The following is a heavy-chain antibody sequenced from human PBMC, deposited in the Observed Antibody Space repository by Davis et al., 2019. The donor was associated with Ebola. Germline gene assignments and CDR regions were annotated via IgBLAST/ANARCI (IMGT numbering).Heavy chain of an antibody. CDR2: ISYDGSNK. CDR1: GFTFSSYG. D-gene: IGHD3-10*01. J-gene: IGHJ4*02. V-gene: IGHV3-30*18. Sequence: GESLKISCAASGFTFSSYGMHWVRQAPGKGLEWVAVISYDGSNKYYADSVKGRFTISRDNSKNTLYLQMNSLRAEDTAVYYCAKVGIITMVQYYFDYWGQGTLVTVSS. CDR3: AKVGIITMVQYYFDY.